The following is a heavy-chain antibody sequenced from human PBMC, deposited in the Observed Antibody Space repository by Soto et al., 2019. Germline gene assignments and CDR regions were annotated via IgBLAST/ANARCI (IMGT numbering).Heavy chain of an antibody. CDR1: GYTFTSYG. CDR3: ARDKVGMVDY. J-gene: IGHJ4*02. Sequence: ASVKVSCKASGYTFTSYGISWVRQATGQGLEWMGWMNANNGNTGYAQKLQGRVTMTRNTSISTAYMELSSLRSEDTAVYCCARDKVGMVDYWGQGTLVTVSS. V-gene: IGHV1-8*02. D-gene: IGHD5-12*01. CDR2: MNANNGNT.